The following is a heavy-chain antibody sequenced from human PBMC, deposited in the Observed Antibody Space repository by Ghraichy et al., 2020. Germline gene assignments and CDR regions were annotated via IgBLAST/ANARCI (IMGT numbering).Heavy chain of an antibody. CDR2: IYHSGST. CDR1: GGSISSGGYS. CDR3: ARGFSYYDSTDNWFDP. J-gene: IGHJ5*02. V-gene: IGHV4-30-2*01. D-gene: IGHD3-22*01. Sequence: TLSLTCAVSGGSISSGGYSWSWIRQPPGKGLEWIGYIYHSGSTYYNPSLKSRVTISVDRSKNQFSLKLSSVTAADTAVYYCARGFSYYDSTDNWFDPWGQGTLVTVSS.